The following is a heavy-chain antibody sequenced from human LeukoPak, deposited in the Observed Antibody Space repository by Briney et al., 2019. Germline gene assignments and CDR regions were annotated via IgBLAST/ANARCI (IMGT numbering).Heavy chain of an antibody. Sequence: GGSLRLSCAASGFTFSSYAMSWVRQAPGKGLEWVSAISGSGGSTYYADSVKGRFTISRENSKNTMYLKMNSLRAEDTAVYYCAKMAYGIAARPWYFDYWGQGTLVTVSS. V-gene: IGHV3-23*01. CDR2: ISGSGGST. CDR1: GFTFSSYA. CDR3: AKMAYGIAARPWYFDY. J-gene: IGHJ4*02. D-gene: IGHD6-6*01.